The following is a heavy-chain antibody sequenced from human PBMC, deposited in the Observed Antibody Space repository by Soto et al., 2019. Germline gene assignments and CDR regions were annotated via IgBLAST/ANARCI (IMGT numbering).Heavy chain of an antibody. CDR1: GFIFSKYG. CDR2: IWYDGSNK. V-gene: IGHV3-33*01. CDR3: ASLPMTREFPFINY. D-gene: IGHD3-10*01. Sequence: QVQLVESGGGVVQPGRSLRLSCLASGFIFSKYGMHWVRQAPGKGLEWVAVIWYDGSNKNYADSVRGRFTISRDNSKNTLSLQMKSLRPEDTAVYYCASLPMTREFPFINYWGQGTLVTVSS. J-gene: IGHJ4*02.